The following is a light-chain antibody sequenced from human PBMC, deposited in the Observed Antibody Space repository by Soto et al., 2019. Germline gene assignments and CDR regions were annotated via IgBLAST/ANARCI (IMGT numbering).Light chain of an antibody. J-gene: IGLJ1*01. CDR3: SSYTTSSTLYV. V-gene: IGLV2-14*03. CDR1: SSEFGAYNY. Sequence: QSALTQPASVFGSPGQSVTLSFTGTSSEFGAYNYVSWYQQYPGKAPKYIIYDVANRPSGVSYRFSGSKSGNTASLTISGLQAEDEADYYCSSYTTSSTLYVFGTGTKVTVL. CDR2: DVA.